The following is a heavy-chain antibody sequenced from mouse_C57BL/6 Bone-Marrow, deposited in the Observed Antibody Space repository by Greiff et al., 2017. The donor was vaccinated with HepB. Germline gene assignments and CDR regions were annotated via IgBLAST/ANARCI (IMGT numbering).Heavy chain of an antibody. D-gene: IGHD1-1*01. CDR1: GYAFSSSW. CDR2: IYPGDGDT. J-gene: IGHJ4*01. CDR3: AQDLLSSYKRVDY. Sequence: VQLQQSGPELVKPGASVKISCKASGYAFSSSWMNWVKQRPGKGLEWIGRIYPGDGDTNYTGKFKGKATLTADKSSSTAYMQLSSLTSEDSAVYFCAQDLLSSYKRVDYWGQGTSVTVSS. V-gene: IGHV1-82*01.